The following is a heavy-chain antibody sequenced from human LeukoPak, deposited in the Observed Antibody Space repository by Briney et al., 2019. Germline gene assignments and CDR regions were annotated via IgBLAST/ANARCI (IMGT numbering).Heavy chain of an antibody. D-gene: IGHD3-10*01. Sequence: GGSLRLSCAASGFTFSDYYMRWIRQAPGKGLEWVSYISSSSYINYADSVKGRFTISRDNAKNSLYLQMNSLRGEDTAVYYCARTNYYGSGSYPFDYWGQGTLVTVSS. CDR2: ISSSSYI. J-gene: IGHJ4*02. V-gene: IGHV3-11*03. CDR1: GFTFSDYY. CDR3: ARTNYYGSGSYPFDY.